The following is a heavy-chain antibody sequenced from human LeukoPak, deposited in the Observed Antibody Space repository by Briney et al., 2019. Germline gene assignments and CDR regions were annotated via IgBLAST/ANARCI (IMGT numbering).Heavy chain of an antibody. V-gene: IGHV1-18*04. D-gene: IGHD3-10*01. CDR2: ISAYNGNT. CDR1: GYTFTSYG. J-gene: IGHJ4*02. CDR3: ARVWGSGSFDY. Sequence: ASVKVSCKASGYTFTSYGISWVGQAPGQGGEWMGWISAYNGNTNNAQKLQGRVTMTTDTSTSTAYMELRSLRSDDTAVYYCARVWGSGSFDYWGQGTLVTVSS.